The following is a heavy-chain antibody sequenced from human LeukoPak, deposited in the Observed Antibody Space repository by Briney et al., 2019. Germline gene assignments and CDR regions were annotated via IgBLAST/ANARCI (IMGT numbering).Heavy chain of an antibody. CDR3: ARDEVYGEQYYFDY. J-gene: IGHJ4*02. CDR2: ISSSSTYI. Sequence: GGSLRLSCAASGFTFSTYSMNWVRQAPGKGLEWVSSISSSSTYIYYADSVKGRFTISRDNAKNSLYLQMNSLRAEDTAVYYCARDEVYGEQYYFDYWGQGTLVTVSS. CDR1: GFTFSTYS. D-gene: IGHD4/OR15-4a*01. V-gene: IGHV3-21*01.